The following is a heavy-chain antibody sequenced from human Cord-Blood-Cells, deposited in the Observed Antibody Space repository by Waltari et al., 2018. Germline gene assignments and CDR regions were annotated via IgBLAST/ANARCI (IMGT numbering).Heavy chain of an antibody. V-gene: IGHV3-23*01. Sequence: EVQLLESGGGLVQPGGSRSFSCAASGFTFRRYAMSWVRQAPGKGLEWVSAISGSGGSTYYADSVKGRFTISRDNSKNTLYLQMNSLRAEDTAVYYCAKDRGFDYWGQGTLVTVSS. CDR2: ISGSGGST. CDR1: GFTFRRYA. CDR3: AKDRGFDY. J-gene: IGHJ4*02.